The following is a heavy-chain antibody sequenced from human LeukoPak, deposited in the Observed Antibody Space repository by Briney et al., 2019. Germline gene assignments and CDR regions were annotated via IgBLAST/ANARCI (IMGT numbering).Heavy chain of an antibody. V-gene: IGHV4-34*01. J-gene: IGHJ3*02. CDR3: ARRESSDAFDI. CDR2: INHSGST. Sequence: SETLSLTCAVYGGSFSGYCWSWIRQPPGKGLEWIGEINHSGSTNYNPSLKSRVTISVDTSKNQFSLKLSPVTAADTAVYYCARRESSDAFDIWGQGTMVTVSS. CDR1: GGSFSGYC.